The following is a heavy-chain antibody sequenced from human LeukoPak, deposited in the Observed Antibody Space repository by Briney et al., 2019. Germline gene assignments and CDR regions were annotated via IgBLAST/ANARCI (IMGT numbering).Heavy chain of an antibody. CDR1: GGSVSSGSYY. J-gene: IGHJ4*02. D-gene: IGHD3-22*01. V-gene: IGHV4-61*01. CDR2: IYYSGST. CDR3: AGLKGHPYDSSGRSLYYFDY. Sequence: SETLSLTCTVSGGSVSSGSYYWSWIRQPPGKGLEWIGYIYYSGSTNYNPSLKSRVTISVDTSKNQFSLKLSSVTAADTAVYYCAGLKGHPYDSSGRSLYYFDYWGQGTLVTVSS.